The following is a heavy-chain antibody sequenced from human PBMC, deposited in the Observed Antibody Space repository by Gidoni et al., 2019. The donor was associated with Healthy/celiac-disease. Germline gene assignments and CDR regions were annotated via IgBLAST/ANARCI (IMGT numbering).Heavy chain of an antibody. Sequence: QVQLVESGGGVVQPGRSLRLPCAASGFTFSSYGMHWVRQAPGKGLEWVAVISYDGSNKYYADSVKGRFTISRDNSKNTLYLQMNSLRAEDTAVYYCAKDPYPYSYGRGYFDYWGQGTLVTVSS. CDR1: GFTFSSYG. J-gene: IGHJ4*02. D-gene: IGHD5-18*01. V-gene: IGHV3-30*18. CDR2: ISYDGSNK. CDR3: AKDPYPYSYGRGYFDY.